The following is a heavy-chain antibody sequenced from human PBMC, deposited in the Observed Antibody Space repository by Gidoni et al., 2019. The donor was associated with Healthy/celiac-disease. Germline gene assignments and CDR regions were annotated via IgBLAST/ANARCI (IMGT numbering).Heavy chain of an antibody. CDR1: GGPFSSYA. CDR3: ATHPGYTRRGNYYYGMDV. CDR2: IFPIFGTA. J-gene: IGHJ6*02. Sequence: QVQLVQSGAAVKKPGSSLQVSCKASGGPFSSYAISWVRQAPGQGLEWMGGIFPIFGTANCEQKLQGRVTITADESTSTAYMEQSSLRSGDTAVYYWATHPGYTRRGNYYYGMDVWGQGTTVTVSS. V-gene: IGHV1-69*01. D-gene: IGHD6-13*01.